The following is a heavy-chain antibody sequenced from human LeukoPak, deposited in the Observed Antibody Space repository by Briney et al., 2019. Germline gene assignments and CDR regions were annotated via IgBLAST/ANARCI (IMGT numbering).Heavy chain of an antibody. J-gene: IGHJ4*02. D-gene: IGHD6-13*01. CDR2: IYYSGST. V-gene: IGHV4-59*08. CDR3: ARHGLYSSSWYYFDY. CDR1: RGSIGSYY. Sequence: SETLSLTCTVSRGSIGSYYWSWIRQPPGKGLEWIGYIYYSGSTNYNPSLKSRVTISVDTSKNQLSLKLSSVTAADTAVYYCARHGLYSSSWYYFDYWGQGTLITVSS.